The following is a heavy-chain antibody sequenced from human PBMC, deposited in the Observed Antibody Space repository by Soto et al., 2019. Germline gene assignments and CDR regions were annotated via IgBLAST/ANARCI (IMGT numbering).Heavy chain of an antibody. Sequence: ASVKVSCKASGYNFNTYGITWVRQAPGQGLEWMGWISVNSGTTNYAQKIQGRVTMTTDTSSSTAFMELRSLRSDDTAVYYCARNDTSGHYSGYWGQGTLVTVSS. CDR1: GYNFNTYG. D-gene: IGHD3-22*01. J-gene: IGHJ4*02. CDR2: ISVNSGTT. V-gene: IGHV1-18*01. CDR3: ARNDTSGHYSGY.